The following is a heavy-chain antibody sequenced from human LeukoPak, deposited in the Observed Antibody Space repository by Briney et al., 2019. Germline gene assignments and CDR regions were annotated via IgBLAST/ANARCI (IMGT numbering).Heavy chain of an antibody. CDR2: INHSGST. Sequence: SSETLSLTCALYGGSFSGYYWSWIRQPPGKGLEWIGEINHSGSTNYNPSLKSRVTISVDTSKNQFSLKLSSVTAADTAVYYCARGPSIITMVRGVQIWGQGTMVTVSS. V-gene: IGHV4-34*01. J-gene: IGHJ3*02. D-gene: IGHD3-10*01. CDR3: ARGPSIITMVRGVQI. CDR1: GGSFSGYY.